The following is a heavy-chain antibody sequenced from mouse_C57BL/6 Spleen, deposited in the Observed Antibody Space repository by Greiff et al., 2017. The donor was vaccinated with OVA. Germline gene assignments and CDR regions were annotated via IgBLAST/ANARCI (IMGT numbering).Heavy chain of an antibody. CDR3: ARPYYDAMDY. D-gene: IGHD2-10*01. J-gene: IGHJ4*01. CDR2: IHPNSGST. V-gene: IGHV1-64*01. CDR1: GYTFTSYW. Sequence: QVQLKQPGAELVKPGASVKLSCKASGYTFTSYWMHWVKQRPGQGLEWIGMIHPNSGSTNYNEKFKSKATLTVDKSSSTAYMQLSSLTSEDSAVYYCARPYYDAMDYWGQGTSVTVAS.